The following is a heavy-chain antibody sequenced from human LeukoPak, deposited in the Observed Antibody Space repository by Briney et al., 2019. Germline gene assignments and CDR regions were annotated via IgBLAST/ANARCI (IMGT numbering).Heavy chain of an antibody. CDR2: IYYSGST. CDR1: GGSISSYY. J-gene: IGHJ6*04. V-gene: IGHV4-59*01. D-gene: IGHD2-15*01. Sequence: PSETLSLTCTVSGGSISSYYWSWIRQPPGKGQEWIGHIYYSGSTNYNPSLKSRVTISVDTSKNQFSLKLSSVTAADTAVYYCARGRPYCSGGSCYGFYYYGMDVWGKGTTVTVSS. CDR3: ARGRPYCSGGSCYGFYYYGMDV.